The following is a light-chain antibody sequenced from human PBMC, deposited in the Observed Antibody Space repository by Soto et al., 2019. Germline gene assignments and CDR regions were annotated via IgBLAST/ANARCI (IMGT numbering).Light chain of an antibody. Sequence: EIVLTQSPCTLSLSPGETATLSCRASESVASNYLAWYQQKPGQAPRLLMYGASSRATGIPDRFSGSVSGTDFTLSITRLQPEDCAVYYCQQYGSSPWTSGQGTKVESK. CDR1: ESVASNY. J-gene: IGKJ1*01. CDR2: GAS. V-gene: IGKV3-20*01. CDR3: QQYGSSPWT.